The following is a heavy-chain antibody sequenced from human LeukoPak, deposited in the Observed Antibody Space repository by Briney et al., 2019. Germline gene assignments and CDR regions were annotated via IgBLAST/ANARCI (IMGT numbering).Heavy chain of an antibody. CDR2: INSDGSST. Sequence: GGSLRLSCAASGFTFSTYWMHWVRQAPGKGLVWVSRINSDGSSTSYADSVKGQFTISRDNAKNTLYLQMNSLRAEDTAVYYCARTYYYDSSGYYYYWGQGTLVTVSS. V-gene: IGHV3-74*01. D-gene: IGHD3-22*01. CDR1: GFTFSTYW. J-gene: IGHJ4*02. CDR3: ARTYYYDSSGYYYY.